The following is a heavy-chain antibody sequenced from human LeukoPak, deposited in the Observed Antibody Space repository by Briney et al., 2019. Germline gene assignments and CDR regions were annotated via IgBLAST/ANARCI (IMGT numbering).Heavy chain of an antibody. J-gene: IGHJ4*02. CDR1: GFTFSSYA. Sequence: GGSLRLSCAASGFTFSSYAMSWVRQAPGKGLEWVSAISGSGGSTYYADSVKGRFTISRDNSKNTLYLQMNSLRAEDTAVYYCAKDASPRYYDILTGYMGGFDYWGQRTLVTVSS. V-gene: IGHV3-23*01. D-gene: IGHD3-9*01. CDR2: ISGSGGST. CDR3: AKDASPRYYDILTGYMGGFDY.